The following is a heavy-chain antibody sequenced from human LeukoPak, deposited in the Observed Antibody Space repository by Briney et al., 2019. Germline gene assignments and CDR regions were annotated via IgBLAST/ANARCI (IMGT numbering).Heavy chain of an antibody. Sequence: QPGRSLRLSCAASGFTFSSYGMHWVRQAPGKGLEWVAFIRYDGSNKYYADSVKGRFTISRDNSKNTLYLQMNSLRAEDTAVYYCAKTVDTAMVSDYWGQGTLVTVSS. CDR1: GFTFSSYG. V-gene: IGHV3-30*02. CDR3: AKTVDTAMVSDY. D-gene: IGHD5-18*01. J-gene: IGHJ4*02. CDR2: IRYDGSNK.